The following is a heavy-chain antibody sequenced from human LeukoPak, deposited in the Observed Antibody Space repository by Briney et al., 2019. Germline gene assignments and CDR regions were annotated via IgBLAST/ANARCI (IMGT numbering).Heavy chain of an antibody. D-gene: IGHD4-17*01. CDR1: GGPISSFY. J-gene: IGHJ4*02. CDR3: ARGDYGDSDY. CDR2: NYYSGSA. Sequence: SETLSLTCTVSGGPISSFYWSWIRQSPGKGLEWIGYNYYSGSANYNPSLKSRVTIPVDASKHQFSLNLSSVTAADTAVYYCARGDYGDSDYWGQGILVTVSS. V-gene: IGHV4-59*01.